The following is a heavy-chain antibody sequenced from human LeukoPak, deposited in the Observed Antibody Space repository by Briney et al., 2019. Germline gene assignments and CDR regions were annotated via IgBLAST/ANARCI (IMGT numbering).Heavy chain of an antibody. CDR1: GYTFTGHY. CDR2: ISNSGGT. J-gene: IGHJ5*02. CDR3: AREGRLSGTYYGGGWFDP. V-gene: IGHV1-2*02. D-gene: IGHD4-23*01. Sequence: GASVKVSCKTSGYTFTGHYMHWVRQVPGQGGEWMGWISNSGGTNYTQKFQGRVTMTRYTSISTAYMELSWLRSDDTALYYCAREGRLSGTYYGGGWFDPWGQGTLVIVSS.